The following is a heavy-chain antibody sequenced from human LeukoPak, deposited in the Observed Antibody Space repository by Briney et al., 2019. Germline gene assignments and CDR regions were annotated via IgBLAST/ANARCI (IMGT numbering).Heavy chain of an antibody. CDR1: GSTFSSYA. V-gene: IGHV1-69*05. J-gene: IGHJ5*02. CDR3: ASSTSPYSGYEIDRGFDP. Sequence: GASVKVSCKASGSTFSSYAISWVRQAPGQGLEWMGGIIPIFGTANYAQKFQGRVTITTDESTNTAYMELSSLRSEDTAVYYCASSTSPYSGYEIDRGFDPWGQGTLVTVSS. CDR2: IIPIFGTA. D-gene: IGHD5-12*01.